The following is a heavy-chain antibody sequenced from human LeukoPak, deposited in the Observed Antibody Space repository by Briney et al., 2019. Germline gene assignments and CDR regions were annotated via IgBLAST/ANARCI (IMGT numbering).Heavy chain of an antibody. V-gene: IGHV3-74*01. J-gene: IGHJ4*02. CDR1: GFTFSSYW. Sequence: GGSLRLSCTASGFTFSSYWMHWVRQAPGKGLVWVSRINSDGGSTSYADSVKGRFTISRGSAKNTLYLQTNSLRAEDTAVYYCARRIQGMAPYYFDYWGQGTLVTVSS. D-gene: IGHD5-24*01. CDR2: INSDGGST. CDR3: ARRIQGMAPYYFDY.